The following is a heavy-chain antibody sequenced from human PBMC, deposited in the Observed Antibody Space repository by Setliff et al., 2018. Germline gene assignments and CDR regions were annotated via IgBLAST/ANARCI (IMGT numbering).Heavy chain of an antibody. CDR3: ARGGIGFSEITIFGVALYWFDP. J-gene: IGHJ5*02. CDR2: INPNSGGT. Sequence: ASVKVSCKASGYTFTGYYMYWVRQAPGQGLEWMGRINPNSGGTNYAQKFQGRVTMTKDTSISTVYMELSRLRSDDTAVYYCARGGIGFSEITIFGVALYWFDPWGQGTLVTVS. D-gene: IGHD3-3*01. CDR1: GYTFTGYY. V-gene: IGHV1-2*06.